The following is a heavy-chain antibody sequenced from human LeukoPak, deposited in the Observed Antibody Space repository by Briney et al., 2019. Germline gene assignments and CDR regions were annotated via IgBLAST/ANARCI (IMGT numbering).Heavy chain of an antibody. CDR2: IYHSGST. V-gene: IGHV4-30-2*01. CDR3: AREVRYDFWRGGYFDY. J-gene: IGHJ4*02. D-gene: IGHD3-3*01. CDR1: GGSISSGGYS. Sequence: PSETLSLTCAVSGGSISSGGYSWGWIRQPPGKGLEWIGYIYHSGSTYYNPSLKSRVTISVDRSKNQFSLKLSSVTAADTAVYYCAREVRYDFWRGGYFDYWGQGTLVTVSS.